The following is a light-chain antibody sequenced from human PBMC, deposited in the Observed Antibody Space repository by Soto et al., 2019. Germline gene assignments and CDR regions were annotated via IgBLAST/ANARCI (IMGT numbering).Light chain of an antibody. J-gene: IGLJ1*01. CDR1: SSDIGGSKY. V-gene: IGLV2-14*01. CDR3: SSYTSSGTLYV. CDR2: EVT. Sequence: QPVLTQPASLSGSPGQSITISCTGTSSDIGGSKYVSWYQQHPGKAPKLMIYEVTYRPSGVSDRFSGSKSGNTASLTVSGLQAEDEADYYCSSYTSSGTLYVFGTGTQLTVL.